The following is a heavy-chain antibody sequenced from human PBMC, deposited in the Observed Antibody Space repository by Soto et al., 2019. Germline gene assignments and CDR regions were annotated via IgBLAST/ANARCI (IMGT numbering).Heavy chain of an antibody. CDR3: AKSGGSWYSGLLDY. D-gene: IGHD6-13*01. J-gene: IGHJ4*02. CDR1: GFTFSSYG. Sequence: QVQLVESGGGVVQPGRSLRLSCAASGFTFSSYGMHWVRQAPGKGLEWVAVISYDGSNKYYADSVKGRFTISRDNSKNTLYLQMNSLRAEDTAVYYCAKSGGSWYSGLLDYWGQGTLVTVSS. V-gene: IGHV3-30*18. CDR2: ISYDGSNK.